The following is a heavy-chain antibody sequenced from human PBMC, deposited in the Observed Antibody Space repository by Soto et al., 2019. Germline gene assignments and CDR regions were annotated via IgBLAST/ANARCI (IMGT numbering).Heavy chain of an antibody. CDR1: GFTFSSYA. CDR2: ISGSGGST. Sequence: GGSLRLSCAASGFTFSSYAMSWVRQAPGKGLEWVSAISGSGGSTYYADSVKGRFTISRDNSKNTLYLQMNSLRAEDTAVYYCAKDQGRDGSGSLRAFDIWGQGTMVTVSS. D-gene: IGHD3-10*01. V-gene: IGHV3-23*01. J-gene: IGHJ3*02. CDR3: AKDQGRDGSGSLRAFDI.